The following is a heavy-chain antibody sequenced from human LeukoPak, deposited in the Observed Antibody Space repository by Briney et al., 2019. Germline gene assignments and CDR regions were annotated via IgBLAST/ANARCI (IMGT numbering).Heavy chain of an antibody. J-gene: IGHJ6*02. CDR1: GFTFSDYY. CDR3: ARDVTGYCTNGVCYGPGMDV. Sequence: EPGGSLRLSCAASGFTFSDYYMSWIRQAPGKGLEWVSYISSSGSTIYYADSVKGRFTISRDSAKNSLYLQMNSLRAEDTAVYYCARDVTGYCTNGVCYGPGMDVWGQGTTVTVSS. D-gene: IGHD2-8*01. V-gene: IGHV3-11*01. CDR2: ISSSGSTI.